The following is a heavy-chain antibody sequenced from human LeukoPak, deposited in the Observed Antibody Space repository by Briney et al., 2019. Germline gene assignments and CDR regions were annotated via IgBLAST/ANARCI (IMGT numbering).Heavy chain of an antibody. D-gene: IGHD6-13*01. J-gene: IGHJ4*02. CDR2: ISGSGGST. Sequence: RGSLRLSCAASGFTFSSYAMSWVRQAPGKGLEWVSAISGSGGSTYYADSVKGRFTISRDNSKNTLYLQMNSLRAEDTAVYYCAKVRYSSSWLDYWGQGTLVTVSS. CDR3: AKVRYSSSWLDY. V-gene: IGHV3-23*01. CDR1: GFTFSSYA.